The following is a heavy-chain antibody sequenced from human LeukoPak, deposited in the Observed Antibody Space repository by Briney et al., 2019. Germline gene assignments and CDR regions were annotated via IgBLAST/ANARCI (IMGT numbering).Heavy chain of an antibody. J-gene: IGHJ4*02. V-gene: IGHV3-21*01. D-gene: IGHD3-22*01. Sequence: GGSLRLSCAASGFTFDDYAMHWVRQGPGKGLEWVSSISSSSSYIYYADSVKGRFTISRDNAKNSLYLQMNSLRAEDTAVYYCARSNNYDSSGWGYWGQGTLVTVSS. CDR1: GFTFDDYA. CDR2: ISSSSSYI. CDR3: ARSNNYDSSGWGY.